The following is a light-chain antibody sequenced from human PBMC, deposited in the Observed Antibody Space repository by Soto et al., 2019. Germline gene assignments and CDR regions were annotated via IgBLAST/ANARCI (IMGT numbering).Light chain of an antibody. CDR1: QGISSY. V-gene: IGKV1-9*01. CDR3: QQLNSYPPWT. CDR2: AAS. J-gene: IGKJ1*01. Sequence: IQFTQSPSSLSASVGDRVTITCRASQGISSYLAWYQQKPGKAPKLLIYAASTLQSGVPSRFSGSGSGTDFTLTISSLKPEDFATYYCQQLNSYPPWTFGQGTKVDIK.